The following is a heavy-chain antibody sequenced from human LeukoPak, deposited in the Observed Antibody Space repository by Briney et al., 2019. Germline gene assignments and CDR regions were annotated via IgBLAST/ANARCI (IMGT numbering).Heavy chain of an antibody. Sequence: GRSLRLSCAASGFTFSSYAMHWVRQAPGQGLVWVAVISYDGSNKYYADSVKGRFTISRDNSKNTLYLQMNSLRAEDTAVYYCARGSGKITMVRGVPWYFDLWGRGTLVTVSS. CDR1: GFTFSSYA. V-gene: IGHV3-30-3*01. CDR2: ISYDGSNK. J-gene: IGHJ2*01. CDR3: ARGSGKITMVRGVPWYFDL. D-gene: IGHD3-10*01.